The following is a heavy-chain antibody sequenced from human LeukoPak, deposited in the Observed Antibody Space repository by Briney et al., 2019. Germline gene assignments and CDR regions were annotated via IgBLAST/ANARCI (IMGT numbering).Heavy chain of an antibody. D-gene: IGHD6-6*01. J-gene: IGHJ4*02. V-gene: IGHV4-34*01. CDR1: GGSFSGYY. CDR2: ICYSGST. CDR3: AIRSSIAARLTHYYFDY. Sequence: SETLSLTCAVYGGSFSGYYWGWIRQPPGKGLEWIGSICYSGSTYYNPSLKSRVTISVDTSKNQFSLKLSPVTAADTAVYYCAIRSSIAARLTHYYFDYWGQGTLVTVSS.